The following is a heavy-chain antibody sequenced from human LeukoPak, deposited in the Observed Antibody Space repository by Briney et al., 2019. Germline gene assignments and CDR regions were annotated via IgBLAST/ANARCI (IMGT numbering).Heavy chain of an antibody. D-gene: IGHD2-21*01. J-gene: IGHJ4*02. Sequence: SETLSLTCSVSGESIRIDTYYWGWVRQSPGTGLAWLANIHYTGTSHYDPSLASRVSISVDTTKNQVSLNLRSVTAADSAVYFCARAPAYRRYLFEKWGQGILVTVSS. CDR3: ARAPAYRRYLFEK. CDR2: IHYTGTS. V-gene: IGHV4-39*01. CDR1: GESIRIDTYY.